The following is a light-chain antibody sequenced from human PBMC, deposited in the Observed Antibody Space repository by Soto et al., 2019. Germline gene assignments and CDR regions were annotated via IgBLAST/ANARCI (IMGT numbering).Light chain of an antibody. J-gene: IGLJ1*01. Sequence: QCALTQPPSVSGAAGQSVTISCTGSSSDIGAGYDVHWYQQLPGTAPKLLIYGNSNRPSGVPDRFSGSKSDTSASLAITGLQAEDEADYYCQSFDSSLSGSRVFGTGTKVTVL. CDR2: GNS. V-gene: IGLV1-40*01. CDR3: QSFDSSLSGSRV. CDR1: SSDIGAGYD.